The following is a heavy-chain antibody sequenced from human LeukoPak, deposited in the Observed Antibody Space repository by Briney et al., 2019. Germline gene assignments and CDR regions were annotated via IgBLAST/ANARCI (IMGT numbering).Heavy chain of an antibody. Sequence: TGGSLRLSCGASGFTFGSFRMHWVRQTPGKGLEWVAVIWFDGSNTYYADSVKGRFTISRDNSKNTMYLQMNSLRAEDTAVYYCAREGQPYNWFDPWGQGTLVTVSS. V-gene: IGHV3-33*01. CDR1: GFTFGSFR. CDR3: AREGQPYNWFDP. J-gene: IGHJ5*02. CDR2: IWFDGSNT. D-gene: IGHD6-13*01.